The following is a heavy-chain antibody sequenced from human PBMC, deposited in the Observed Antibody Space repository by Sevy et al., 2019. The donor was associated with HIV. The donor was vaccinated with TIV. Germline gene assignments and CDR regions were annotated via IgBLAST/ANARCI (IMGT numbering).Heavy chain of an antibody. CDR1: GFTFSSYS. CDR3: ATDQRGVTIFGVVTHYYYYGMDV. V-gene: IGHV3-21*01. J-gene: IGHJ6*02. D-gene: IGHD3-3*01. Sequence: GGSLRLSCAASGFTFSSYSMNWVRQAPGKGLEWVSSISSSSSYIYYADSVKGRFTISRDNAKNSLDLQMNSLRAEDTAVYYCATDQRGVTIFGVVTHYYYYGMDVWGQGTTVTVSS. CDR2: ISSSSSYI.